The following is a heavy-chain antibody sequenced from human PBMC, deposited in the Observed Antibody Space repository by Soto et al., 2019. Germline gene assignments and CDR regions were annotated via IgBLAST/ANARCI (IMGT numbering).Heavy chain of an antibody. CDR1: GYTFADFY. CDR3: ATSTYDDVWSGSF. J-gene: IGHJ4*01. Sequence: QVQLVQSGAELKKPGASVRVSCKTSGYTFADFYMHWVRQAPGQGCEWMGWMNPNTGGAAYGQKLLGRVAMTRDTSMSTAYMELGRLSSTDTAVHFCATSTYDDVWSGSFCGHGPLVTVSS. D-gene: IGHD3-3*01. CDR2: MNPNTGGA. V-gene: IGHV1-2*02.